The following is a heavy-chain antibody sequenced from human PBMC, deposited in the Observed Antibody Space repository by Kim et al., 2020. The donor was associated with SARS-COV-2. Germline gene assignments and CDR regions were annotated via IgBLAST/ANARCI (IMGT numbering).Heavy chain of an antibody. D-gene: IGHD2-21*02. CDR3: ARVKARHCGGDCYFAF. Sequence: SETLSLTCAVSGGSVSDPTYYWGWIRQPTGKRLEWIGSIYYAGDTFYTPSLKSRVTISVDMSKNQFSLKLSSVTAEDTAVYYCARVKARHCGGDCYFAF. CDR2: IYYAGDT. CDR1: GGSVSDPTYY. J-gene: IGHJ3*01. V-gene: IGHV4-39*07.